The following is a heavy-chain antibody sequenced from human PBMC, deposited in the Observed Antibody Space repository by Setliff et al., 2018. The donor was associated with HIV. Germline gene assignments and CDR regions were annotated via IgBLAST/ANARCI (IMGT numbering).Heavy chain of an antibody. CDR2: ISSSGNT. CDR3: AKTIGRYFDIFDN. Sequence: SATLSLTCTVSGGSIRSTSYYWGWIRHPPGTGLEWIGSISSSGNTYYNPSLKSRVTTSVDTPKNQFSLKLNSVTAADTAVYYCAKTIGRYFDIFDNWGQGTLVTVSS. D-gene: IGHD3-9*01. CDR1: GGSIRSTSYY. J-gene: IGHJ4*02. V-gene: IGHV4-39*01.